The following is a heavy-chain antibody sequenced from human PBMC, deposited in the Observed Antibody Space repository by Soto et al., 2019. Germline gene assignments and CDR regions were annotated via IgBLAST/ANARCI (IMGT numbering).Heavy chain of an antibody. CDR2: FYYSGST. V-gene: IGHV4-39*01. D-gene: IGHD6-19*01. CDR3: ARQVVDGTVAGTGSFDY. J-gene: IGHJ4*02. Sequence: SETLSLTCTVSGCSISSTRYYWVWIRQPPGKGLEWIGSFYYSGSTYYNPSLKSRVTVSVDTSENQFSLKLSSVTAADTAVYYCARQVVDGTVAGTGSFDYWGQGTLVTVS. CDR1: GCSISSTRYY.